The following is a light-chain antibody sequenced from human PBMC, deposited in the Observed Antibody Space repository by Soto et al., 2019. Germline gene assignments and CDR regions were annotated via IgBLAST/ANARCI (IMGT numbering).Light chain of an antibody. CDR3: RQYGSSPGT. J-gene: IGKJ1*01. Sequence: EIVLTQSPGTQSLSPGERATLSCRASQSVTNSYLTWYQQKTGQAPRLLIYAASIRATGIPDRFSGSGSGRDFTLTISRLEPEDSAVYYCRQYGSSPGTFGQGTKVEIK. V-gene: IGKV3-20*01. CDR1: QSVTNSY. CDR2: AAS.